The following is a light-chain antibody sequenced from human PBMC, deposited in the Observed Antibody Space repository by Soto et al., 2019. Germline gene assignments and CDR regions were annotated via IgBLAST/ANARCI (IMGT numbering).Light chain of an antibody. CDR1: QSVSTRS. CDR2: GAS. J-gene: IGKJ1*01. Sequence: EIVLTQSPGTLSLSPGERATLSCRASQSVSTRSLAWYQHKPGQAPRLLISGASSRAADIPDRFSGSGSGTDFTLTIYRLEPEDFAVYYCQQYDSSPRTFGQGTKVE. CDR3: QQYDSSPRT. V-gene: IGKV3-20*01.